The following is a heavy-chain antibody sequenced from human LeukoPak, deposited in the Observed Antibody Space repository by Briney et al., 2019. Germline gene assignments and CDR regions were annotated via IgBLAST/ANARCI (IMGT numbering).Heavy chain of an antibody. CDR3: IRDSMIVVDAAADLYFDY. CDR2: VRSKAYGGTT. D-gene: IGHD3-22*01. J-gene: IGHJ4*02. V-gene: IGHV3-49*04. Sequence: PGGSLLLSCTASGFTFGDYAISWVRQAPGKGLEWVGFVRSKAYGGTTEYAASVKGRFTISRDDSKSIAYLQMNSLKTEDTAVYYCIRDSMIVVDAAADLYFDYWGQGTLVTVSS. CDR1: GFTFGDYA.